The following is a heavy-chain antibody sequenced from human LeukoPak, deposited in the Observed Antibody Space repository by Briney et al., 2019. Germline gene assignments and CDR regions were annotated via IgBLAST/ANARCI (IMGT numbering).Heavy chain of an antibody. CDR3: ARVAGADYFDY. J-gene: IGHJ4*02. V-gene: IGHV1-18*01. D-gene: IGHD6-13*01. CDR1: DYTFISYG. CDR2: INPYNGNT. Sequence: GASVKVSCKASDYTFISYGISWVRQAPGQGLEWMGWINPYNGNTNYVQKLQGRVTMTTETSTSTAYMELRSLRSDDTAVYYCARVAGADYFDYWGQGTLVTVSS.